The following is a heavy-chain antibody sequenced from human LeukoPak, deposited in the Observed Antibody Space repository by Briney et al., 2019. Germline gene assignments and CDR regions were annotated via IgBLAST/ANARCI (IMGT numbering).Heavy chain of an antibody. J-gene: IGHJ4*02. CDR1: GYTFTSYG. CDR2: ISAYNGNT. CDR3: ARAGFHLRFLEWLTIFDY. V-gene: IGHV1-18*01. D-gene: IGHD3-3*01. Sequence: GASVKVSCKASGYTFTSYGISWVRQAPGQGLEWMGWISAYNGNTNYAQKLQGRVTMTTDTSTSTAYMELRSLRSDDTAVYYCARAGFHLRFLEWLTIFDYWGQGTLVTVSS.